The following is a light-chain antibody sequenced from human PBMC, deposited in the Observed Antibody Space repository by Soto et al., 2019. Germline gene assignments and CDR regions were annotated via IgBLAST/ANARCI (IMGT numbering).Light chain of an antibody. CDR2: DVN. CDR3: STFTSSTSSV. CDR1: SSYVCSYNS. J-gene: IGLJ1*01. Sequence: QSALTQPDSVSGSPGQSIAISCTGTSSYVCSYNSVSWYQQYPGKAPKLMIQDVNNRPSGIADRFSGSKPGNTASLAISGLQADDDSDYECSTFTSSTSSVLGTGTKLTLL. V-gene: IGLV2-14*03.